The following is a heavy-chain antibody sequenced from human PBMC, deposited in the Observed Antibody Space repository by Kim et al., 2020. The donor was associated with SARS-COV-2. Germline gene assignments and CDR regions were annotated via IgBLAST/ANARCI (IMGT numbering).Heavy chain of an antibody. CDR1: GFVLSTYG. V-gene: IGHV3-30*18. D-gene: IGHD6-19*01. J-gene: IGHJ5*02. Sequence: GGSLRLSCAASGFVLSTYGMHWVRQAPGKGLEWVAMISHHGESQYYADSVKGRFTISRDGSNNTVYLQMNSLRTEDTAIYYCAKDFGSSGWYNYFDPWG. CDR2: ISHHGESQ. CDR3: AKDFGSSGWYNYFDP.